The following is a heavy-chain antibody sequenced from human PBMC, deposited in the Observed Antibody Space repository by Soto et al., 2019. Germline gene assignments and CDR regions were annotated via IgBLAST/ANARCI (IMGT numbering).Heavy chain of an antibody. CDR1: GGSISSGVNY. CDR3: ARISLTLFGPSNDYYRKGV. CDR2: ISYSGST. J-gene: IGHJ6*02. V-gene: IGHV4-30-4*01. Sequence: TSEALCLTWTVSGGSISSGVNYWAWIRQPPGKGLEWIGYISYSGSTHYSPSLKSRVSITVDTSKNQFSLNLASVSAEDTAVYYCARISLTLFGPSNDYYRKGVWCLG. D-gene: IGHD3-3*01.